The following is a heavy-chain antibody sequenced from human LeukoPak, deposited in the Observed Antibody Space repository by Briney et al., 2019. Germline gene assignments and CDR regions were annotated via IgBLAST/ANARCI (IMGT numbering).Heavy chain of an antibody. CDR2: ISWSSGRI. CDR1: GFTFGDYD. CDR3: VKGGLGGTTTFDH. V-gene: IGHV3-9*01. J-gene: IGHJ4*02. D-gene: IGHD3-16*01. Sequence: PGGSLRLSCAASGFTFGDYDMHWVRQAPGKGLEWVSGISWSSGRIDYADSVKGRFTISRDNAKNSPFLDMSSLRPEDTAFYHCVKGGLGGTTTFDHWGQGTLVTVSS.